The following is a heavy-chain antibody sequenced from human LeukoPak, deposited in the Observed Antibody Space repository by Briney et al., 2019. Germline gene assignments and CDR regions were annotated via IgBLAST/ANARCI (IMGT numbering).Heavy chain of an antibody. CDR2: IKQDGSEK. D-gene: IGHD6-13*01. Sequence: GGSLRLSCAASGFTFSSYWMSWVRQAPGKGLEWVANIKQDGSEKYYVDFVKGRFTISRDNAKNSLYLQMNSLRAEDTAVYYCARPRRSSWYIHFDYWGQGTLVTVSS. V-gene: IGHV3-7*01. J-gene: IGHJ4*02. CDR1: GFTFSSYW. CDR3: ARPRRSSWYIHFDY.